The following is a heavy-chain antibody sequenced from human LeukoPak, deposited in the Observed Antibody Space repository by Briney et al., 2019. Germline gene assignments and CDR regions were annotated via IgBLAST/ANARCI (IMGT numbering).Heavy chain of an antibody. CDR1: GYTFTGYY. J-gene: IGHJ4*02. Sequence: GASVKVSCKASGYTFTGYYMHWVRQAPGQGLEWMGWINPNSGGTNYAQKFQGWLTMTRDTSISTAYMELSRLRSDDTAVYYCARDRRSSWYWDFDYWGQGTLLTVSS. CDR2: INPNSGGT. CDR3: ARDRRSSWYWDFDY. V-gene: IGHV1-2*04. D-gene: IGHD6-13*01.